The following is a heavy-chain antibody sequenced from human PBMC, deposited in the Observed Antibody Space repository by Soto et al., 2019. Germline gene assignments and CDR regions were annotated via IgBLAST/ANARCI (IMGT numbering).Heavy chain of an antibody. Sequence: EVQLVESGGGLVQPGGSLRLSCAASGFTSSSYWIHWVRQAPGKGLVWVSRFNGDGNSASYAYSVRGRFTFSEEKAKNPFYLQTNSIRIEDTTVYYCAMVSRGGAIDTGGEGTLVIVSS. CDR2: FNGDGNSA. J-gene: IGHJ4*03. CDR1: GFTSSSYW. D-gene: IGHD1-20*01. V-gene: IGHV3-74*01. CDR3: AMVSRGGAIDT.